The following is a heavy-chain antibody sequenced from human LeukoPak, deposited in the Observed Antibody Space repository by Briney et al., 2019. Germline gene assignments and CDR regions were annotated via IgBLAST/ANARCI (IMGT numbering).Heavy chain of an antibody. Sequence: SETLSLTCAVYGGSFSGYYWSWIRQPPGKGLEWIGEINHSGSTNYNPSLKSRVTISVDTSKNQFSLKLSSVTAADTAVYYCARGADLYDSSGFYFDYWGQGTLVTVSS. D-gene: IGHD3-22*01. CDR2: INHSGST. V-gene: IGHV4-34*01. CDR3: ARGADLYDSSGFYFDY. CDR1: GGSFSGYY. J-gene: IGHJ4*02.